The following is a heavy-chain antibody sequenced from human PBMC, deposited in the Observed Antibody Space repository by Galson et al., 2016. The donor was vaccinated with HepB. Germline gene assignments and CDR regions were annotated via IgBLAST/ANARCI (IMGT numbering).Heavy chain of an antibody. CDR1: GGSIKSDSYS. J-gene: IGHJ5*01. V-gene: IGHV4-30-2*01. CDR3: ARGQRLFPEDP. Sequence: TLSLTCTVSGGSIKSDSYSWNWIRQPPGKGLEWIGYVYYDGRTYYNPSLKRRVSISVDTSKNQFSLNLTSVTAADAAVYYCARGQRLFPEDPWGQGTLVTVSS. D-gene: IGHD1-14*01. CDR2: VYYDGRT.